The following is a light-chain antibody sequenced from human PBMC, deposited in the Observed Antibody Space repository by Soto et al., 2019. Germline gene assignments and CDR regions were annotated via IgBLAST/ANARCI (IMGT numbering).Light chain of an antibody. V-gene: IGKV3-20*01. CDR2: GAI. CDR3: QQYHSPPLT. J-gene: IGKJ1*01. Sequence: DIVLRQSPGTLSLSPGQRATLSCRASQNIRSNYIAWFQQKPGQPPRLLIYGAINRATGIPARFSGSGSGTEFTLTISSLEPEDLVVYYCQQYHSPPLTFGPGTKVDIK. CDR1: QNIRSNY.